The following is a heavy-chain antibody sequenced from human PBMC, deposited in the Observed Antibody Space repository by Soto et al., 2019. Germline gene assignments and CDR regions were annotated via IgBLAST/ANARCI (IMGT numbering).Heavy chain of an antibody. CDR3: AKKGGAAGTGGNYIDH. D-gene: IGHD6-13*01. CDR1: GFTFTTYA. V-gene: IGHV3-23*01. CDR2: ITSGGST. J-gene: IGHJ4*02. Sequence: VQLLESGGGLVQPGGSLRLSCAASGFTFTTYAMRWVRQAPGKGLEWVSTITSGGSTYYAASVKGRFTISRDNSKNTLYLQMNSLRAEDTAVYYCAKKGGAAGTGGNYIDHWGQGTLVTVSS.